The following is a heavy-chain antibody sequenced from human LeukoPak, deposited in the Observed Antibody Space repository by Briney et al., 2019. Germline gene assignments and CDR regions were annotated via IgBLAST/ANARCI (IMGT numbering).Heavy chain of an antibody. D-gene: IGHD6-13*01. CDR2: IDWDDDK. Sequence: SGPTLVNPTQILTLTCTFTGFSLSISGMCVSWIHQPPAKALERLALIDWDDDKYYSTSLKTRLTISKDTSKNQVVLTMTNMDPVDTATYYCARMYSSSWLDYWGQGTLVTVSS. V-gene: IGHV2-70*01. J-gene: IGHJ4*02. CDR1: GFSLSISGMC. CDR3: ARMYSSSWLDY.